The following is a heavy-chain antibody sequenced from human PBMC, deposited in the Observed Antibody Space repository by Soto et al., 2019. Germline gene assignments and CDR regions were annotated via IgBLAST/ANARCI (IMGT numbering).Heavy chain of an antibody. D-gene: IGHD3-10*01. CDR3: AKGLWFGELPFDAFDI. CDR2: ISYDGSNK. CDR1: GFTFSSYG. V-gene: IGHV3-30*18. J-gene: IGHJ3*02. Sequence: QVQLVESGGGMVQPGRSLRLSCAASGFTFSSYGMHWVRQAPGKGLEWVAVISYDGSNKYYADSVKGRFTISRDNSKNTLYLQMNSLRAEDTAVYYCAKGLWFGELPFDAFDIWGQGTMVTVSS.